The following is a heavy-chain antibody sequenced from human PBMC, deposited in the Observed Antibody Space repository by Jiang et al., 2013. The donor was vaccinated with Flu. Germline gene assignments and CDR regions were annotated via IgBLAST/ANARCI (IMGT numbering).Heavy chain of an antibody. CDR3: AKASSGYYTFDY. CDR2: IGTAGDT. Sequence: IGTAGDTYYPGSVKGRFTISXENAKNSLYLQMNSLRAGDTAVYYCAKASSGYYTFDYWGQGTLVTVSS. D-gene: IGHD3-22*01. J-gene: IGHJ4*02. V-gene: IGHV3-13*01.